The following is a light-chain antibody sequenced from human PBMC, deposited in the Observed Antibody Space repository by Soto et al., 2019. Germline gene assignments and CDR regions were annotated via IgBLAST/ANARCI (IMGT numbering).Light chain of an antibody. CDR1: QGISSY. CDR2: AAS. Sequence: DIQLTQSPSFLSASVGDRVTITCRASQGISSYLAWYQQKPGKAPNLLISAASTLQSGVPSRFSGSGSGTELTLTISSLQPEDFATYYCQQLYSYPITFGQGTRPEIQ. J-gene: IGKJ5*01. CDR3: QQLYSYPIT. V-gene: IGKV1-9*01.